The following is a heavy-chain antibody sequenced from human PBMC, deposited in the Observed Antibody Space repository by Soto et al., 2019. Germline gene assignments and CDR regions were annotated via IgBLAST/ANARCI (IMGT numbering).Heavy chain of an antibody. D-gene: IGHD1-26*01. J-gene: IGHJ6*02. CDR2: ISGDGGTI. Sequence: PGGSLRLSCAASGFTFSSFFMHWVRQVPGEGLEWVSRISGDGGTISYADSVKGRFTISRDNSKNTLYLQMNSLRAEDTAVYYCAKDLWGAHERLYYYYSGMDVWGQGTTGTVS. CDR3: AKDLWGAHERLYYYYSGMDV. V-gene: IGHV3-74*01. CDR1: GFTFSSFF.